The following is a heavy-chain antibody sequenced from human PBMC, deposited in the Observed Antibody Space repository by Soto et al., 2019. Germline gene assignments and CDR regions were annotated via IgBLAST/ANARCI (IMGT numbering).Heavy chain of an antibody. Sequence: PGGSLRLSCAASGFTFSSYSMNWVRQAPGKGLEWVSSISSSSSYIYYADSVKGRFTISRDNAKNSLYLQMNSLRAEDTAVYYCARDHCGGDCYSNYYGMDVWGQGTTGTVS. CDR1: GFTFSSYS. CDR2: ISSSSSYI. D-gene: IGHD2-21*02. J-gene: IGHJ6*02. CDR3: ARDHCGGDCYSNYYGMDV. V-gene: IGHV3-21*01.